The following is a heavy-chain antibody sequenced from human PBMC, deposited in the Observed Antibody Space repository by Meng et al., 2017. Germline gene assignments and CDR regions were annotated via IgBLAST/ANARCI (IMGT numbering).Heavy chain of an antibody. CDR3: TTVALPAVIN. V-gene: IGHV3-21*03. D-gene: IGHD2-2*01. CDR1: GFTFSSYS. Sequence: GESLKISCAASGFTFSSYSMNWVRQAPGKGLEWVSSISSSSSYIYYADSVKGRFTISRDNAKNSLYLQMNSLKTEDTAVYYCTTVALPAVINWGQGTLVTVSS. CDR2: ISSSSSYI. J-gene: IGHJ4*02.